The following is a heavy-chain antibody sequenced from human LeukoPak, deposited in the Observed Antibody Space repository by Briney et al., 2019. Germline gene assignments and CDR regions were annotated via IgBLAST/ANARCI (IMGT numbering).Heavy chain of an antibody. CDR2: ISSSGSTI. Sequence: GGSLRLSCAASGFTFSSYEMNWVRQAPGKGLEWVSYISSSGSTIYYADSVKGRFTISRDNAKNSLYLQMNSLKAEDTAVYYCASTEGSYDILTGYYHNGYWGQGTLVTVSS. CDR3: ASTEGSYDILTGYYHNGY. D-gene: IGHD3-9*01. J-gene: IGHJ4*02. CDR1: GFTFSSYE. V-gene: IGHV3-48*03.